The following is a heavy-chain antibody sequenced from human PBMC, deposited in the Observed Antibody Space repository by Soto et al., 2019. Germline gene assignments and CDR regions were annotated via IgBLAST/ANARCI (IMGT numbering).Heavy chain of an antibody. D-gene: IGHD6-13*01. CDR1: GFTFSSYS. V-gene: IGHV3-21*01. CDR2: ISSSSSYI. Sequence: GGSLRLSCAASGFTFSSYSMNWVRQAPGKGLEWVSSISSSSSYIYYADSVKGRFTISRDNAKNSLYLQMNSLRAEDTAVYYCARDPPTIAAAPPGWGQGTLVTVSS. J-gene: IGHJ4*02. CDR3: ARDPPTIAAAPPG.